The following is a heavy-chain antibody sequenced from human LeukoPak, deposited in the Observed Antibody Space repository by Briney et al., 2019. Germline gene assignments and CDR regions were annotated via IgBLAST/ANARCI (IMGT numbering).Heavy chain of an antibody. J-gene: IGHJ4*02. V-gene: IGHV4-31*03. CDR3: ARGPGSYYKIDY. D-gene: IGHD3-10*01. CDR2: IYYSGST. CDR1: GGSISSGGYY. Sequence: SETLSLTCTVSGGSISSGGYYWSWIRQHPGKGLEWIGYIYYSGSTSYNPSLKSRVTISVDTSKNQFSLKLSSVTAADTAVYYCARGPGSYYKIDYWGQGTLVTVSS.